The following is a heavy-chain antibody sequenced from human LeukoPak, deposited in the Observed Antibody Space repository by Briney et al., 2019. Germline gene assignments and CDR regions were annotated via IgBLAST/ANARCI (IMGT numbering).Heavy chain of an antibody. CDR3: AREEWNLQYSGYDWTYYFDY. Sequence: SVKGSCKASGGTFSSYAISWVRQAPGQGLEWMGGIIPIFGTANYAQKFQGRVTITADKSTSTAYMELSSLRSEDTAVYYCAREEWNLQYSGYDWTYYFDYWGQGTLVTVSS. CDR1: GGTFSSYA. J-gene: IGHJ4*02. D-gene: IGHD5-12*01. V-gene: IGHV1-69*06. CDR2: IIPIFGTA.